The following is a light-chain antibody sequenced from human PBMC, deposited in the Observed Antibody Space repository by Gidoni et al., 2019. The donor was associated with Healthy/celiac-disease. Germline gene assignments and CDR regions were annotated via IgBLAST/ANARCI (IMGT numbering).Light chain of an antibody. CDR3: QQYDNLPFT. V-gene: IGKV1-33*01. J-gene: IGKJ3*01. CDR2: DAS. Sequence: DIQMTQSPSSLSASVGDRVTITCQASQDISNYLNWYQQKPGKAPQLLIYDASNLETGVPSRFSGSGSGTDFTFTISSLQPEDIATYYCQQYDNLPFTFGPXTKVDIK. CDR1: QDISNY.